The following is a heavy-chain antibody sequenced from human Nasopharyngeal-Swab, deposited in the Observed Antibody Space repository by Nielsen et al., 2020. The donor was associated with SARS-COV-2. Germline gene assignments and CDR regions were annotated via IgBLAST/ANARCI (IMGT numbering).Heavy chain of an antibody. CDR2: IIPIFGTA. J-gene: IGHJ3*02. Sequence: SVKVSCKASGGTFSSYAISWVRRAPGQGLEWMGGIIPIFGTANYAQKFQGRVTITADKSTSTAYMELSSLRSEDTAVYYCATVKTYYYDSSGDRGDAFDIWGQGTMVTVSS. CDR3: ATVKTYYYDSSGDRGDAFDI. CDR1: GGTFSSYA. D-gene: IGHD3-22*01. V-gene: IGHV1-69*06.